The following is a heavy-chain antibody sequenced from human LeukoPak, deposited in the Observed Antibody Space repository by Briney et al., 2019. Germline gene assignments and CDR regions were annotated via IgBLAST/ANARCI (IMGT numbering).Heavy chain of an antibody. CDR3: AKVSDYYYYYGMDV. CDR1: GFTFSSYG. J-gene: IGHJ6*02. Sequence: GGSLRLSCAASGFTFSSYGMHWVRQAPGKGLEWVAVISYDGSNKYYADSVRGRFTISRDNSKNTLYLQMNSLRAEDTAVYYCAKVSDYYYYYGMDVWGQGTTVTVSS. V-gene: IGHV3-30*18. CDR2: ISYDGSNK.